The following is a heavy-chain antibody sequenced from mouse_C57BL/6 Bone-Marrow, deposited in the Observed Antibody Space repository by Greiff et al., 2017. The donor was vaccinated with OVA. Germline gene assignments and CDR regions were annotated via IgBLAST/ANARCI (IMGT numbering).Heavy chain of an antibody. D-gene: IGHD1-1*01. CDR2: ISDGGSYT. CDR3: AREAYYYGSRYFDY. CDR1: GFTFSSYA. V-gene: IGHV5-4*01. Sequence: EVQGVESGGGLVKPGGSLKLSCAASGFTFSSYAMSWVRQTPEKRLEWVATISDGGSYTYYPDNVKGRFTISRDNAKNNLYLQMSHLKSEETAMYYCAREAYYYGSRYFDYWGQGTTLTVSS. J-gene: IGHJ2*01.